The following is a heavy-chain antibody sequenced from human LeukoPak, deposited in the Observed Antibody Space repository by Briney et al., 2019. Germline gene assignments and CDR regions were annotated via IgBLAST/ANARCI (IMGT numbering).Heavy chain of an antibody. CDR2: IYYSGST. Sequence: SETLSLTCTVSGGSISSSSYYRGWIRQPPGKGLEWIGSIYYSGSTYYNPSLKSRVTISVDTSKNQFSLKLSSVTAADTAVYYCARQSVGRDYYYYYMDVWGKGTTVTVSS. CDR1: GGSISSSSYY. J-gene: IGHJ6*03. CDR3: ARQSVGRDYYYYYMDV. V-gene: IGHV4-39*01.